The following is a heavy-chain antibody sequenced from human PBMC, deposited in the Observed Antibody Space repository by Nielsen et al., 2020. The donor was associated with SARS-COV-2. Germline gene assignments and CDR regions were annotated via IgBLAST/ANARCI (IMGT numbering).Heavy chain of an antibody. CDR1: GFTFSSYA. V-gene: IGHV3-33*08. J-gene: IGHJ6*03. Sequence: GESLKISCAASGFTFSSYAMHWVRQAPGQGLAWVAVIWYDASKNYYEGSVKGRFTISRDNSKNTLYLQMNSLRAEDTAVYYCATGDYYYMDVWGKGTTVTVSS. CDR2: IWYDASKN. CDR3: ATGDYYYMDV.